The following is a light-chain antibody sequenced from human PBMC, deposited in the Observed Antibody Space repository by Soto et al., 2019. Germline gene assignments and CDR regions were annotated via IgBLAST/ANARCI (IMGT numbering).Light chain of an antibody. CDR1: QTVSSN. J-gene: IGKJ5*01. CDR3: QQYNDWPF. Sequence: VMTQSPATLSVSPGERATFSCRASQTVSSNLAWYQQKPGQAPRLLIYDASTRATGIPARFSGSGSGTEFTLTISSLQYEDSAVYFCQQYNDWPFFGQGTRLEIK. V-gene: IGKV3-15*01. CDR2: DAS.